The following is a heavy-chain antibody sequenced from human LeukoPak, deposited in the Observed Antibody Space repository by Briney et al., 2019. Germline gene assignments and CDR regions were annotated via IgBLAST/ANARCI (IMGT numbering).Heavy chain of an antibody. Sequence: GGSLRLSCAASGFTFSSYAMSWVRQAPGKGLEWVSAISGSGGSTYYADSVKGRFTISRDNPKNTLYLQMNSLRAEDTAVYYCAKNVYYDYVWGSYRPYFDYWGQGTLVTVSS. V-gene: IGHV3-23*01. CDR1: GFTFSSYA. CDR2: ISGSGGST. D-gene: IGHD3-16*02. CDR3: AKNVYYDYVWGSYRPYFDY. J-gene: IGHJ4*02.